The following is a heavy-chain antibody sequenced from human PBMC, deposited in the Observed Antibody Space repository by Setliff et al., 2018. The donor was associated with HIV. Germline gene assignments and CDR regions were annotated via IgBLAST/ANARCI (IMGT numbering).Heavy chain of an antibody. CDR1: GGSFTGYY. V-gene: IGHV4-34*09. CDR3: ARGGAFCGRDSCYYLDY. CDR2: IYYSGSA. Sequence: LSLTCSVYGGSFTGYYWHWIRQHPGKGLEWIGYIYYSGSATYNPSLKSQASISVDTSRNEFSLKLSSVTAADTAVYFCARGGAFCGRDSCYYLDYWGQGNPVTVSS. J-gene: IGHJ4*02. D-gene: IGHD2-21*02.